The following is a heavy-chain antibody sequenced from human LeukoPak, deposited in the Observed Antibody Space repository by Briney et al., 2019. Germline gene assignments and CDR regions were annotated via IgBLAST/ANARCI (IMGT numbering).Heavy chain of an antibody. CDR3: ARDSYQDYYGRFDP. D-gene: IGHD3-10*01. CDR1: GFTFSNHA. CDR2: IGTAGDT. J-gene: IGHJ5*02. Sequence: GGSLRLSCATSGFTFSNHAMHWVRQATGKGLEWVSAIGTAGDTFYPGSVKGRFTISRDNSENTLYLQMNGLTAEDTAMYYCARDSYQDYYGRFDPWGQGTLVIVSS. V-gene: IGHV3-13*01.